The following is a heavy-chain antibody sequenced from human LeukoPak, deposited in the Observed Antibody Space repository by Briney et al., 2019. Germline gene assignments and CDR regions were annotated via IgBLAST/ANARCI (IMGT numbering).Heavy chain of an antibody. CDR3: ARDRVGQQLVGRNYYYYYMDV. J-gene: IGHJ6*03. V-gene: IGHV4-59*01. Sequence: SETLSLTCTVSGDSISSYYWSWIRQPPGKGLEWIGYIYYSGSTSYNPSLKSRVTISVDTSKNQFSLKLRSVTAADTAVYYCARDRVGQQLVGRNYYYYYMDVWGKGTTVTISS. CDR2: IYYSGST. CDR1: GDSISSYY. D-gene: IGHD6-13*01.